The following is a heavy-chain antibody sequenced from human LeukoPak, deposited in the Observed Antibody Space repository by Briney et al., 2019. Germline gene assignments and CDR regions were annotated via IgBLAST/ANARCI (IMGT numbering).Heavy chain of an antibody. CDR1: GGSISSGGYY. CDR2: IYHSGST. Sequence: PSQTLSLTCTVSGGSISSGGYYWSWIRQPPGKGLEWIGYIYHSGSTYYNPSLKSRVTISVDRSKNQFSLKLSSVTAADTAVYYCARDKSSSWGPYYYYMDVWGKGTTVTVSS. D-gene: IGHD6-13*01. V-gene: IGHV4-30-2*01. CDR3: ARDKSSSWGPYYYYMDV. J-gene: IGHJ6*03.